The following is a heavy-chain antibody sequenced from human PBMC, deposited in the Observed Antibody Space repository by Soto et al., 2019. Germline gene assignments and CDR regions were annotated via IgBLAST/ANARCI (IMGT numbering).Heavy chain of an antibody. V-gene: IGHV1-3*01. CDR3: AIVTVTTYSCGMDV. CDR1: GYTFTSYA. CDR2: INAGNGNT. J-gene: IGHJ6*02. D-gene: IGHD4-4*01. Sequence: ASVKVSCKASGYTFTSYAMRWVRQAPGQRLEWMGWINAGNGNTKYSQKFQGRVTITRDTSASTAYMELSSLRSEDTAVYYCAIVTVTTYSCGMDVWGQGTTVTVSS.